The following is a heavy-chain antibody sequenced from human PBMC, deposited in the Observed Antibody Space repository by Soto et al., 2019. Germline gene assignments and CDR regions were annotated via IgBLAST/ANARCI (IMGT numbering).Heavy chain of an antibody. CDR1: GFTFSSYW. D-gene: IGHD6-13*01. CDR3: ARAAYSSSWSYYYYGMDV. CDR2: IKQDGSEK. V-gene: IGHV3-7*03. J-gene: IGHJ6*02. Sequence: GSLRLSCSASGFTFSSYWMSWVRQAPGKGLEWVANIKQDGSEKYYLDSVKGRFTISRDNAKNSLYLQMNSLRAEDTAVYYCARAAYSSSWSYYYYGMDVWGQGTTVTVSS.